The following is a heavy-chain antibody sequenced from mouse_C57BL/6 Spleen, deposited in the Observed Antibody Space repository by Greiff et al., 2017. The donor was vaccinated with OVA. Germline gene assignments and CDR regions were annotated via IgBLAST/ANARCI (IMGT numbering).Heavy chain of an antibody. CDR3: ARYNEAGFDY. J-gene: IGHJ2*01. D-gene: IGHD3-2*02. CDR2: IRNKANGYTT. Sequence: EVQRVESGGGLVQPGGSLSFSCAASGFTFTDYYMSWVRQPPGKALEWLGFIRNKANGYTTEYSASVKGRFTISRDNSQSILYLQMNALRAEDSATYYCARYNEAGFDYWGQGTTLTVSS. CDR1: GFTFTDYY. V-gene: IGHV7-3*01.